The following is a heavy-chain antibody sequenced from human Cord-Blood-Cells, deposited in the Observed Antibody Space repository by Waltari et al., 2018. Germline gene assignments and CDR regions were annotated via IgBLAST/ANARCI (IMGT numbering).Heavy chain of an antibody. Sequence: QLQLQESGPGLVKPSETLSLTCTVSGGSISSSSYYWGWLRQPPGKGLEWIGSSYYSGSTYYNPSLKSRVTISVDTSKNQFSLKLSSVTAADTAVYYCARKAAGVRFDYWGQGTLVTVSS. CDR3: ARKAAGVRFDY. CDR1: GGSISSSSYY. J-gene: IGHJ4*02. CDR2: SYYSGST. D-gene: IGHD2-15*01. V-gene: IGHV4-39*01.